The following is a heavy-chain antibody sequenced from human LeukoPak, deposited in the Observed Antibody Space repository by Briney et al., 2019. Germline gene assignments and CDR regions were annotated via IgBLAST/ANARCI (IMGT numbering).Heavy chain of an antibody. V-gene: IGHV4-39*07. CDR1: GGSIRSIDYY. CDR3: ARVPYSWNDVSSGLNWFDP. CDR2: IYYSGTT. J-gene: IGHJ5*02. D-gene: IGHD1-1*01. Sequence: WETLSLTCTVSGGSIRSIDYYWGWIRQPPGKGLEWIGTIYYSGTTYYNPSLESRVTISVATSKKQFSLRLRSVTAADTAVYYCARVPYSWNDVSSGLNWFDPWGQGALVTVSS.